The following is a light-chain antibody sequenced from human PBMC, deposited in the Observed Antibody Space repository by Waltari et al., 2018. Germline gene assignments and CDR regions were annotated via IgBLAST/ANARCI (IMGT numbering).Light chain of an antibody. CDR2: DAS. CDR3: QQRSDWPRT. CDR1: QSVGSY. Sequence: EIVLTQSPATLSLSPGERATLSCRASQSVGSYLAWYQQKRGQAPRLLIYDASNRATGIPARFSGSGSGTDFTLTISSLEPEDFAVHYCQQRSDWPRTFGQGTKVDIK. V-gene: IGKV3-11*01. J-gene: IGKJ1*01.